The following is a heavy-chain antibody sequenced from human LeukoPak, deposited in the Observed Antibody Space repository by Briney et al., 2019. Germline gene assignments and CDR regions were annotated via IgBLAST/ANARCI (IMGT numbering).Heavy chain of an antibody. V-gene: IGHV1-18*04. CDR2: ISAYNGNT. Sequence: ASVKVSCKASGYTFTGYYMHWVRQAPGQGLEWMGWISAYNGNTNYAQKLQGRVTMTTDTSTSTAYMELRSLRSDDTAVYYCARDRGIAVAGTLFDHWGQGTLVTVSS. J-gene: IGHJ4*02. CDR3: ARDRGIAVAGTLFDH. CDR1: GYTFTGYY. D-gene: IGHD6-19*01.